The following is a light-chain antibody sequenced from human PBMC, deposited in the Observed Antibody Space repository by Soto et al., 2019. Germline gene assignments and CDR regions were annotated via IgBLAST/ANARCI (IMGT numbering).Light chain of an antibody. CDR1: QSVSSSY. Sequence: EIVLTQSPGTLSLSPGERATLSCRASQSVSSSYLAWYQQKPGQAPRLLIYGASSRATGIPDRFSGSGSGTDXXLTIXXXXPEXFXXYXXXXYGSSPQTFGQGTKVEIK. CDR3: XXYGSSPQT. V-gene: IGKV3-20*01. J-gene: IGKJ1*01. CDR2: GAS.